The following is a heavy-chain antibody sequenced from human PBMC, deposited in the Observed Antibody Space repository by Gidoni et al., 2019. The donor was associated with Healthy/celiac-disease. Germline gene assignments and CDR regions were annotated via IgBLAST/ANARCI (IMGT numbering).Heavy chain of an antibody. CDR3: AREKVLRYFDWPIDYGNWFDP. J-gene: IGHJ5*02. CDR1: GGSISSSSYY. D-gene: IGHD3-9*01. V-gene: IGHV4-39*07. CDR2: IYYSGST. Sequence: QLQLQESGPGLVKPSETLSLTCTVSGGSISSSSYYWGWIRQPPGKGLEWIGSIYYSGSTYYNPSLKSRVTISVDTSKNQFSLKLSSVTAADTAVYYCAREKVLRYFDWPIDYGNWFDPWGQGTLVTVSS.